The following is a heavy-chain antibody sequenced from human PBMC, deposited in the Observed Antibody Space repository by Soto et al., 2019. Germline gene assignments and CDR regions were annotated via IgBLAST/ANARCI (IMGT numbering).Heavy chain of an antibody. V-gene: IGHV4-59*01. J-gene: IGHJ4*02. CDR2: IYYSGST. Sequence: TSETLSLTCTVSGGSISSYYWSWIRQPPGKGLEWIGYIYYSGSTNYNPSLKSRVTISVDTSKNQFSLKLSSVTAADTAVYYCARSQWGSDFDYWGQGTLVTVSS. CDR1: GGSISSYY. D-gene: IGHD2-8*01. CDR3: ARSQWGSDFDY.